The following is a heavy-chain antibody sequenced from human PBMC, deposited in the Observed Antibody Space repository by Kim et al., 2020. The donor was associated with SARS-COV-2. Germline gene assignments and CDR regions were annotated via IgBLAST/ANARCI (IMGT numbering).Heavy chain of an antibody. CDR2: ISYDGSNK. V-gene: IGHV3-30*04. CDR1: GFTFSSYA. D-gene: IGHD3-22*01. CDR3: ARDGITMIVVVINWYFDL. Sequence: GGSLRLSCAASGFTFSSYAMHWVRQAPGKGLEWVAVISYDGSNKYYADSVKGRFTISRDNSKNTLYLQMNSLRAEDTAVYYCARDGITMIVVVINWYFDLWGRGTLVTVSS. J-gene: IGHJ2*01.